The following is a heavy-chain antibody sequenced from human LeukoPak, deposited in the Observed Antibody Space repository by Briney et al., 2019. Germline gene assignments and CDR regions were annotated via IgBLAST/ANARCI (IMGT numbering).Heavy chain of an antibody. CDR3: ARVEWTKQWLPIKKFDY. CDR2: ISSSGSTI. CDR1: RFTFSSYE. V-gene: IGHV3-48*03. Sequence: GGSLRLSCAASRFTFSSYEMNWVRQAPGKGLEWVSYISSSGSTIYYADSVKGRFTISRDNAKNSLYLQMNSLRAEDTAVYYCARVEWTKQWLPIKKFDYWGQETLVTVSS. J-gene: IGHJ4*02. D-gene: IGHD6-19*01.